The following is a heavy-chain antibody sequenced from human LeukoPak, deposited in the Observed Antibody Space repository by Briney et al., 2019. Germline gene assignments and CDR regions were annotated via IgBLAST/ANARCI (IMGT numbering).Heavy chain of an antibody. J-gene: IGHJ4*02. D-gene: IGHD6-13*01. V-gene: IGHV3-23*01. CDR2: ISGGGGST. CDR1: GFTFSNYA. Sequence: GGSLRLSCAASGFTFSNYAMSWVRQAPGKGLEWVSAISGGGGSTYYAGSVKGRFTISRDNSKNTLYLQMNSLRAEDTAIYYCAKRVPAAAGTRFDYWGQGTLVTVSS. CDR3: AKRVPAAAGTRFDY.